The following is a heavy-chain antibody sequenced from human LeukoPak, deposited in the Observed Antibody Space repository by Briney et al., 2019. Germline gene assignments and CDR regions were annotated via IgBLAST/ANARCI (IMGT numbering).Heavy chain of an antibody. V-gene: IGHV4-59*08. CDR1: GGSISSDC. Sequence: NPSEPVSLTCTVSGGSISSDCWSWIRQPPGKGLEWIGWISYSGSTTYNPSLKTRVTISVGTSKNQFSLKLSSVTAADTAVYYCARQASCSSTNCYPFDYWGQGILDTVSS. CDR3: ARQASCSSTNCYPFDY. CDR2: ISYSGST. J-gene: IGHJ4*02. D-gene: IGHD2-2*01.